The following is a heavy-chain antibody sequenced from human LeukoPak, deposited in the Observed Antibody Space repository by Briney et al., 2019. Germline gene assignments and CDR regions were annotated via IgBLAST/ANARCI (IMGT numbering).Heavy chain of an antibody. V-gene: IGHV4-61*01. CDR2: IYYSGST. Sequence: SETLSLTCTVSGGSVSSGSYYWSWIRQPPGKGLEWIGYIYYSGSTNYNPSLKSRVTISVDTSKNQFSLKLSSVTAADTAVYYCARAYYYDSSGYDYWGQGTLVTVSS. D-gene: IGHD3-22*01. CDR3: ARAYYYDSSGYDY. CDR1: GGSVSSGSYY. J-gene: IGHJ4*02.